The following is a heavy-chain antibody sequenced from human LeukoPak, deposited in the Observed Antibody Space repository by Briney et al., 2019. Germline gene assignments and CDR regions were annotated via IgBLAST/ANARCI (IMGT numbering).Heavy chain of an antibody. Sequence: GGSLRLSRAASGFPFSSYGMHWVRQAPGKGLEWVARLVYDERNDYANSVKGRFTISRDNSKNTLYLQMDNLRVDDTAVYYCARDLSAAYDFWGQGILVTVSS. CDR2: LVYDERN. CDR3: ARDLSAAYDF. D-gene: IGHD2-21*01. V-gene: IGHV3-33*01. CDR1: GFPFSSYG. J-gene: IGHJ4*02.